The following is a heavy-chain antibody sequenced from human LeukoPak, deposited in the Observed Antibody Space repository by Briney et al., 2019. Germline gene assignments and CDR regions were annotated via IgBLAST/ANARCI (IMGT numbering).Heavy chain of an antibody. J-gene: IGHJ4*02. CDR3: AREAPDSGYDYVDLNYFDY. CDR2: ISYDGSNK. D-gene: IGHD5-12*01. CDR1: GFTFSSYA. V-gene: IGHV3-30*04. Sequence: PGRSLRLSCAASGFTFSSYAMHWVRQAPGKGLEWVAVISYDGSNKYYADSVHGRFTISRDHSKNTRYLQMNSLRAEDTAVYYCAREAPDSGYDYVDLNYFDYWGQGTLVTVSS.